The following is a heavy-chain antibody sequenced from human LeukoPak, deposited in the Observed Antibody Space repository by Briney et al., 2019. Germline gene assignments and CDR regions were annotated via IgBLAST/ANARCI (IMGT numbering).Heavy chain of an antibody. D-gene: IGHD3-9*01. CDR3: AKDSLPLLRYFDWAFDY. CDR1: GFTFSSYA. Sequence: SGGSLGLSCAASGFTFSSYAMSWVRQAPGKGLEWVSAISGSGGSTYYADSVKGRFTISRVNSKNTLYLQMNSLRAEDAAVYYCAKDSLPLLRYFDWAFDYWGQGTLVTVSS. V-gene: IGHV3-23*01. J-gene: IGHJ4*02. CDR2: ISGSGGST.